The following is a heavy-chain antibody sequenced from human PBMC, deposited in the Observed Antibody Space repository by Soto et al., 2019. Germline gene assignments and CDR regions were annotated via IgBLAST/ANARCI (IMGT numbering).Heavy chain of an antibody. V-gene: IGHV4-30-2*01. CDR2: IYHSGST. D-gene: IGHD6-13*01. CDR1: GGSISSGGYS. J-gene: IGHJ5*02. Sequence: SETLSLTCAVSGGSISSGGYSWSWIRQPPGKGLEWIGYIYHSGSTYYNPSLKSRVTISVDRSKNQFSLKLSSATAADTAVYYCARAGSSWGFGWFDPWGQGTLVTVSS. CDR3: ARAGSSWGFGWFDP.